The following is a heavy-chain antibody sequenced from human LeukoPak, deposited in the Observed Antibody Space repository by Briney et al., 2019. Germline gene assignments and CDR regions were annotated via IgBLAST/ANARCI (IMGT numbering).Heavy chain of an antibody. J-gene: IGHJ4*02. CDR2: VYSTGTT. CDR3: ARTARAPYHFDY. V-gene: IGHV4-61*08. Sequence: PSQTLSLTCTVSGGSISSGGYYWSWVRQPPGKGLEWIGCVYSTGTTSYNPSLKSRVTISVDTSKNQFSLNLSSVTAADTAVYYCARTARAPYHFDYWGQGTLVTVSS. CDR1: GGSISSGGYY.